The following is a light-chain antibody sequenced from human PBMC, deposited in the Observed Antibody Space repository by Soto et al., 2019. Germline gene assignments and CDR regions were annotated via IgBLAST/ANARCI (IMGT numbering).Light chain of an antibody. V-gene: IGKV3-20*01. J-gene: IGKJ2*01. CDR2: DAS. Sequence: IVLTQSPGTLSLSPGERATLSCRASQSVTSSFLAWYQQKPGQTPRLLIYDASSRATGIPDRFSGSGSGTDFTLTISRLEPEDFVAYYCLQYGRLPNTFGQGTKLEIE. CDR1: QSVTSSF. CDR3: LQYGRLPNT.